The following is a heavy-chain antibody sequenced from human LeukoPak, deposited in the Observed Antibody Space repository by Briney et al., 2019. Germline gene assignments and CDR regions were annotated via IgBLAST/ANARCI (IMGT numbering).Heavy chain of an antibody. CDR2: INHSGSS. V-gene: IGHV4-34*01. Sequence: SETLSLTCVVYGGSFSGSSWSWFRQPPGKGLEWIGEINHSGSSHSNPSLRSRVTMSVNTSKNQFSLNLSSVTAADTAVYYCARLLNYDILTGYNIEDYWGQGTLVTVSS. CDR3: ARLLNYDILTGYNIEDY. CDR1: GGSFSGSS. J-gene: IGHJ4*02. D-gene: IGHD3-9*01.